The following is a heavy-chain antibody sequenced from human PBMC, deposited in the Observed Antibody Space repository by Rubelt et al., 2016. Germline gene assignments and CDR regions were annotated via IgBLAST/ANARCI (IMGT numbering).Heavy chain of an antibody. CDR1: GYTFTSYY. Sequence: QVQLVQSGAEVKKPGASVKVSCKASGYTFTSYYMHWVRQAPGQGLEWMGIINPSGGSTSYAQKFLCRCTMTRDTCTSAVYMGLSSLRSEDTAVYYCARSPRYDFEDNWFDPWGQGTLVTVSS. J-gene: IGHJ5*02. CDR3: ARSPRYDFEDNWFDP. CDR2: INPSGGST. D-gene: IGHD3-3*01. V-gene: IGHV1-46*01.